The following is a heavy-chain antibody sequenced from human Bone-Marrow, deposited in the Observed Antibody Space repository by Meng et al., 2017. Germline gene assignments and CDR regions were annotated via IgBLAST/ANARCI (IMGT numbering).Heavy chain of an antibody. CDR3: ARAKRIYSGYGWWFDP. D-gene: IGHD5-12*01. J-gene: IGHJ5*02. Sequence: QVHLQQWGAGLLKPSETLSLTCAVSGGSFSGYYWSWIRQPPGKGLEWIGEINHSGSTNYNPSLKSRVTISVDTSKNQFSLKLSSVTAADTAVYYCARAKRIYSGYGWWFDPWGQGTLVTVSS. CDR1: GGSFSGYY. V-gene: IGHV4-34*01. CDR2: INHSGST.